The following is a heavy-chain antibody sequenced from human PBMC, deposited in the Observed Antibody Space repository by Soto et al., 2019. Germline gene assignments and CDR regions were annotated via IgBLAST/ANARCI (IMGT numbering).Heavy chain of an antibody. CDR3: ARTRYSSGWYPSGYYYYGMDV. CDR1: GFSLSNARMG. V-gene: IGHV2-26*01. J-gene: IGHJ6*02. CDR2: IFSNDEK. Sequence: QVTLKESGPVLVKPTETLTLTCTVSGFSLSNARMGVSWIRQPPGKALEWLAHIFSNDEKSYSTSLKSRLTNSTDTSKSQVVLTMTNMDPVDTATYYCARTRYSSGWYPSGYYYYGMDVWGQGTTVTVSS. D-gene: IGHD6-19*01.